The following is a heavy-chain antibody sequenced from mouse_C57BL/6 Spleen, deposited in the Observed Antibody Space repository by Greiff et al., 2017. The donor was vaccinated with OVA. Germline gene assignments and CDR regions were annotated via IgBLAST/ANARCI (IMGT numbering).Heavy chain of an antibody. Sequence: EVKVVESGGGLVKPGGSLKLSCAASGFTFSDYGMHWVRQAPEKGLEWVAYISSGSSTIDYADTVKGRFTISRDNAKNTLFLQMTSLRSEDTAMYYCASALTGTGGLFDYWGQGTTLTVSS. J-gene: IGHJ2*01. CDR3: ASALTGTGGLFDY. CDR1: GFTFSDYG. CDR2: ISSGSSTI. D-gene: IGHD4-1*01. V-gene: IGHV5-17*01.